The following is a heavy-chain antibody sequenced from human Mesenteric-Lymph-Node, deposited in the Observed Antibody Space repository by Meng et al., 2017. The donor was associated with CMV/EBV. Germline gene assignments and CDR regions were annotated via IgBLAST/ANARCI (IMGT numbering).Heavy chain of an antibody. CDR3: ARGGSYYYYYGMDV. CDR2: IYSDGIT. J-gene: IGHJ6*02. Sequence: GGSLRLSCVASEFTISYNYMSWVRQAPGKGLDWVSVIYSDGITRYANSVKGRFTISRDNSKNTLYLQMNSLRPEDTAVYYCARGGSYYYYYGMDVWGQGTTVTVSS. V-gene: IGHV3-66*02. CDR1: EFTISYNY. D-gene: IGHD3-16*01.